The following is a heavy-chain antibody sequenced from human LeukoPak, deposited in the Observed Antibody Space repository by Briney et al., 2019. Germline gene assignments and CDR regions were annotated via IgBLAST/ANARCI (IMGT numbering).Heavy chain of an antibody. J-gene: IGHJ4*02. D-gene: IGHD6-19*01. V-gene: IGHV3-21*01. CDR1: GFTFSSYS. CDR3: ARRSFAVAGTMDY. Sequence: GGSLRPSCAASGFTFSSYSMNWVRQAPGKGLEWVSSISSSSSYIYYADSVKGRFTISRDNAKNSLYLQMNSLRAEDTAVYYCARRSFAVAGTMDYWGQGTLVTVSS. CDR2: ISSSSSYI.